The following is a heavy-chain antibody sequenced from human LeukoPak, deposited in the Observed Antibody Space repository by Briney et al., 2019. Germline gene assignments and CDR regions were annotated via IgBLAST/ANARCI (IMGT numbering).Heavy chain of an antibody. V-gene: IGHV3-7*01. CDR1: GFTFSRYW. D-gene: IGHD6-13*01. Sequence: PGGSLRLSCAASGFTFSRYWMSWVRQAPGKGLEWVANIKQDGSQKYYVDSVKGRFTISRDNAKNSLYLQMNSLRAEDTAVYYCARDLDSSSRGSDYWGQGTLVTVSS. J-gene: IGHJ4*02. CDR2: IKQDGSQK. CDR3: ARDLDSSSRGSDY.